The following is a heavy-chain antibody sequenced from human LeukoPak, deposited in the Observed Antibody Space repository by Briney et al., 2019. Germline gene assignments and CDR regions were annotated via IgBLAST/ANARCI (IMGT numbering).Heavy chain of an antibody. CDR2: ISAYNGNT. V-gene: IGHV1-18*01. D-gene: IGHD4-17*01. J-gene: IGHJ4*02. CDR1: GYTFTSYG. Sequence: ASVKVSCKASGYTFTSYGISWVRQAPGQGLEWMGWISAYNGNTNYAQKPQGRVTMTTDTSTSTAYMELRSLRSDDTAVYYCARDRASYGDYPTDFDYWGQGTLVTVSS. CDR3: ARDRASYGDYPTDFDY.